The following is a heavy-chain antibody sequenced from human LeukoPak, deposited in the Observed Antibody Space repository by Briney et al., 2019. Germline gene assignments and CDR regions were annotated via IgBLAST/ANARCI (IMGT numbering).Heavy chain of an antibody. CDR3: ARLPSSSWLNWFDP. CDR2: LFDSGNT. D-gene: IGHD6-13*01. Sequence: PSETLSLTCIVSGGSISSRSYYWDWIRQPPGKGLEWIGNLFDSGNTYYNPSLKSRVTVSVDTSKNQFSLKLNSVTAADTAVYYCARLPSSSWLNWFDPWGQGTLVTVSS. J-gene: IGHJ5*02. V-gene: IGHV4-39*01. CDR1: GGSISSRSYY.